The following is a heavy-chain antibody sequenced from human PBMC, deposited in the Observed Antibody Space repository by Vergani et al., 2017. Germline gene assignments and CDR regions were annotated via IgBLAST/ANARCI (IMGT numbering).Heavy chain of an antibody. D-gene: IGHD6-13*01. Sequence: QVQLQQWGAGLLKPSETLSLTCAVYGGSFSGYYWSWIRQPPGKGLEWIGEINHSGSTNYNTSLKSRVTISVDTSKNQFALKLSSVTAADTAVYYCARGCGSSWYYYYGMDVWGQGTTVTVSS. CDR1: GGSFSGYY. CDR2: INHSGST. J-gene: IGHJ6*02. V-gene: IGHV4-34*01. CDR3: ARGCGSSWYYYYGMDV.